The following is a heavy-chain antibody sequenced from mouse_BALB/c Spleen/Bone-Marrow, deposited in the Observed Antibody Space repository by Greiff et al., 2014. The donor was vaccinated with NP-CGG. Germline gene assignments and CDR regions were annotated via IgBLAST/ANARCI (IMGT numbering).Heavy chain of an antibody. CDR1: GFNIKDTY. CDR3: ARSIDYGNAWFAY. V-gene: IGHV14-3*02. J-gene: IGHJ3*01. CDR2: IDPANGNT. D-gene: IGHD1-1*01. Sequence: EVQLVESGAELVKPGASVKLSCTASGFNIKDTYMYWVKQRPEQGLEWIGRIDPANGNTKYDPKFQGKATITADTSSNTAYLQLSSLTSEDTAVYYCARSIDYGNAWFAYWGQGTLVTVSA.